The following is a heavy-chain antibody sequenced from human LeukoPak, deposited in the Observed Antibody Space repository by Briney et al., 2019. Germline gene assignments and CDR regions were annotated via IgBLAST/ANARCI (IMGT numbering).Heavy chain of an antibody. Sequence: PSETLSLTCTVSGGSISSYYWSWLRQPPGKGLEWIGYIYYSGSTNYNPSLKSRVTISVDTSKNQFSLKLSSVTAADTAVYYCARERVVPAAIPGIWFEPWGQGALVTVSS. CDR3: ARERVVPAAIPGIWFEP. CDR2: IYYSGST. CDR1: GGSISSYY. D-gene: IGHD2-2*02. V-gene: IGHV4-59*01. J-gene: IGHJ5*02.